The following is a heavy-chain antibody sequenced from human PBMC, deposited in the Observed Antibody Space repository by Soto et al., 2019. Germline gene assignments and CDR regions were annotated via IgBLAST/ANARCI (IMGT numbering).Heavy chain of an antibody. CDR1: GYTFTSYD. J-gene: IGHJ5*02. CDR2: MNPNSGNT. V-gene: IGHV1-8*01. D-gene: IGHD5-12*01. CDR3: AREKRGLRGTSLGP. Sequence: QVQLVQSGAEVKKPGASVKVSCKASGYTFTSYDINWVRQATGQGLEWMGWMNPNSGNTGYAQKFQGRVTITRNTSIRTSYMDLTSLRSEDTPVYYFAREKRGLRGTSLGPWGQGTLVTVSS.